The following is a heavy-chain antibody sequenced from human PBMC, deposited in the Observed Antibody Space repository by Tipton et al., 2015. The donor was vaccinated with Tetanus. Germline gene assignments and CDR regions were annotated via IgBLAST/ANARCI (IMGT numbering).Heavy chain of an antibody. CDR3: ARGSGWADF. CDR2: ISPSGNT. V-gene: IGHV4-34*01. Sequence: LSLTCAVYGGSFSNYFWRWIRQPPGKGLKWIGEISPSGNTNYNPSLKSRVTISADTSRNQFSLTLSSVTAADTAVYYCARGSGWADFWGQGTQVTVSS. CDR1: GGSFSNYF. J-gene: IGHJ4*02. D-gene: IGHD6-19*01.